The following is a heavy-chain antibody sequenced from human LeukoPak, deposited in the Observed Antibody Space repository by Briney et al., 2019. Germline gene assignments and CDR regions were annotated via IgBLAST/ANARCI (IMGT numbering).Heavy chain of an antibody. CDR3: ARDSEVLNYFDY. J-gene: IGHJ4*02. CDR1: GYTFTSYG. Sequence: ASVTVSCKASGYTFTSYGISWVRQAPGQGLEWMGWISAYNGNTNYAQKLQGRVTMTTDTSTSTAYMELRSLRSDDTAVYYCARDSEVLNYFDYWGQGTLVTVSS. V-gene: IGHV1-18*01. D-gene: IGHD1-14*01. CDR2: ISAYNGNT.